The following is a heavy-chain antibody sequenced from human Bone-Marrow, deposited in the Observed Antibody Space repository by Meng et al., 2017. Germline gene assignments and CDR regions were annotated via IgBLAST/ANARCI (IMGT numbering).Heavy chain of an antibody. Sequence: SVKVSCKASGYTFTYRYLHWVRQAPGQGLEWMGGIIPIFGTANYAQKFQGRVTITADESTSTAYMELSSLRSEDTAVYYCARPAPGRAVAASHDAFDIWGQGTMVTVSS. CDR1: GYTFTYRY. D-gene: IGHD6-19*01. CDR2: IIPIFGTA. CDR3: ARPAPGRAVAASHDAFDI. J-gene: IGHJ3*02. V-gene: IGHV1-69*13.